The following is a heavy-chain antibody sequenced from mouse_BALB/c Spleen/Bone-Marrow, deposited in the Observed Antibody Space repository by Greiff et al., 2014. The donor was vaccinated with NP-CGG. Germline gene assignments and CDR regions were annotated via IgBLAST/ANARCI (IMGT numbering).Heavy chain of an antibody. CDR2: IDPANGNT. V-gene: IGHV14-3*02. J-gene: IGHJ1*01. CDR1: GFNIKDTY. D-gene: IGHD2-14*01. CDR3: ASYRYAWYFDV. Sequence: VQLQQSGAELVKPGASVKLSCTASGFNIKDTYMHWVKQRPEQGLEWIGRIDPANGNTKYDPKFQGKATITADTSCNTAYLQLSSLTSEDTAVYYCASYRYAWYFDVWGAGTTVTVSS.